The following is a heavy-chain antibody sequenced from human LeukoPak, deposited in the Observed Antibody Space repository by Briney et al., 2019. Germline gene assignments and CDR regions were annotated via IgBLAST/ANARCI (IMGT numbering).Heavy chain of an antibody. Sequence: GGSLRLSCAVSGFTVSDNYMSWVRQAPGKGLEWVSLIYSGDTTLYADSVKGRFTISRDISKNTLYLQMNSLRAEDTAVYYCARRAGGYSHPYDYWGQGILVTVSS. V-gene: IGHV3-53*01. CDR1: GFTVSDNY. CDR2: IYSGDTT. CDR3: ARRAGGYSHPYDY. D-gene: IGHD4-23*01. J-gene: IGHJ4*02.